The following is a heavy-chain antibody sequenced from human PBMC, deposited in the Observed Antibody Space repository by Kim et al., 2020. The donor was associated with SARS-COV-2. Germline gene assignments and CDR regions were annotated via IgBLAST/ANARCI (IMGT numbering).Heavy chain of an antibody. Sequence: NPSLRDRGPISVDTSKKQFSLKLSSVTAADTAVYYCARGAVTTSSDAFDIWGQGTMVTVSS. D-gene: IGHD4-17*01. J-gene: IGHJ3*02. CDR3: ARGAVTTSSDAFDI. V-gene: IGHV4-39*07.